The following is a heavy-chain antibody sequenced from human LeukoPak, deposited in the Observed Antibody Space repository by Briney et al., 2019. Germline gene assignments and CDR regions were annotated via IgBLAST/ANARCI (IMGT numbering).Heavy chain of an antibody. D-gene: IGHD3-3*01. J-gene: IGHJ4*02. Sequence: ASVKVSCKASGYTFTGYYMHWVRQAPGQGLEWMGWINPNSGGTNYAQKFQGRVTMTRDTSISTAYMELSRLRSDDTAVYYCARGANYDFWSGQEDYWGQGTLVTVSS. V-gene: IGHV1-2*02. CDR2: INPNSGGT. CDR1: GYTFTGYY. CDR3: ARGANYDFWSGQEDY.